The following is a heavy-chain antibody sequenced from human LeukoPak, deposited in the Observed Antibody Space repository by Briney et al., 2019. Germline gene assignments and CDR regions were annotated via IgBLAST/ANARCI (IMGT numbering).Heavy chain of an antibody. J-gene: IGHJ4*02. V-gene: IGHV3-7*01. D-gene: IGHD6-19*01. CDR1: GFSFSNHY. CDR2: INEDGSNK. CDR3: TRVIVAVPGYFDYFDF. Sequence: GGSLRLSCAASGFSFSNHYMRWIRQAPGKGLEWVANINEDGSNKWHLGSVKGPFTVSRDNARNALYLQMNSLRVEDTAVYYCTRVIVAVPGYFDYFDFWGQGALVTVSS.